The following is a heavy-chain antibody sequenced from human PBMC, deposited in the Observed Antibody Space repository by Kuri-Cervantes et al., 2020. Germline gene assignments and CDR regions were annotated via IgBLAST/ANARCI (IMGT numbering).Heavy chain of an antibody. CDR3: ARGRRTRAVAGTHDY. D-gene: IGHD6-19*01. CDR1: GGSFSGYY. J-gene: IGHJ4*02. Sequence: SETLSLTCAVYGGSFSGYYWSWIRQPPGKGLEWIGEINHSGSTNYNPSLKSRVTISVDTSKNQFSLKLSSVTAADTAVYYYARGRRTRAVAGTHDYWGQGTLVTVSS. CDR2: INHSGST. V-gene: IGHV4-34*01.